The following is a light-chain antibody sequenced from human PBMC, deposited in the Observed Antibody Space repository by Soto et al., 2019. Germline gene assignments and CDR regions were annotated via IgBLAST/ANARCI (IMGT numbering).Light chain of an antibody. J-gene: IGKJ1*01. CDR2: GAS. Sequence: EIEMTQSPATLSLAPGDRVTLSCRASESVSTNLAWYQQKAGQAPRLLIYGASTRATRIPARFSGSGSGTELILTISGLQSEDFAVYYCQQYSIWRTFGQRTKVELK. CDR3: QQYSIWRT. CDR1: ESVSTN. V-gene: IGKV3-15*01.